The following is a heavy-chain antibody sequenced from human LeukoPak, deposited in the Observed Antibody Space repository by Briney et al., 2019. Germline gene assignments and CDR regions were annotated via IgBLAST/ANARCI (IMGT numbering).Heavy chain of an antibody. CDR2: ISSGGGTT. V-gene: IGHV3-23*01. CDR1: GFTFSDYY. CDR3: AKGHSSAWYDY. J-gene: IGHJ4*02. D-gene: IGHD6-19*01. Sequence: GGSLRLSCAASGFTFSDYYMSWIRQTPGKGLEWVSAISSGGGTTYYANSVKGRFTISRDNSKNTLYLQMNSLRAEDTAVYYCAKGHSSAWYDYWGQGALVTVSS.